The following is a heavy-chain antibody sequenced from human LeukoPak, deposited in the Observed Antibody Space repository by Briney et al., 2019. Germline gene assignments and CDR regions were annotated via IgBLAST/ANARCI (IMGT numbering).Heavy chain of an antibody. CDR2: IYHSGST. V-gene: IGHV4-4*02. CDR3: ARAHSYDFWSGYLSRHLDY. D-gene: IGHD3-3*01. Sequence: PSGTLSLTCAVSGGSISSSNWWSWVRQPPGKGLEWIGEIYHSGSTNYNPSLKSRVTISVDKSKNQFSLKLSSVTAADTAVYYCARAHSYDFWSGYLSRHLDYWGQGTLVTVSS. CDR1: GGSISSSNW. J-gene: IGHJ4*02.